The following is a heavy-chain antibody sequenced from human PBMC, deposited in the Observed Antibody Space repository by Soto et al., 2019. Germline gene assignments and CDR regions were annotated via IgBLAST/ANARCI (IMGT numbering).Heavy chain of an antibody. CDR3: ARDPPLYSGYDVGYYYYYMDV. CDR2: ISAYNGNT. D-gene: IGHD5-12*01. Sequence: ASVKVSCKASGYTFTSYVISWVRQAPGQGLEWMGWISAYNGNTNYAQKLQGRVTMTTDTSTSTAYMELRSLRSDDTAVYYCARDPPLYSGYDVGYYYYYMDVWGKGTTVTVSS. J-gene: IGHJ6*03. CDR1: GYTFTSYV. V-gene: IGHV1-18*01.